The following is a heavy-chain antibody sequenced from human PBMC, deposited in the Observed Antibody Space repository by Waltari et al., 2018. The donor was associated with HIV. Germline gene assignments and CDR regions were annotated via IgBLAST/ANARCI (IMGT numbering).Heavy chain of an antibody. CDR2: IYSGGST. V-gene: IGHV3-66*01. Sequence: EVQLVESGGGLVQPGGSLRLYCAAFGFTCSSNYMRGVRQAPGKGLEWVSVIYSGGSTYYADSVKGRFTISRDNSKNTLYLQMNSLRAEDTAVYYCASIAYCGGDCYPRGMDVWGQGTTVTVSS. D-gene: IGHD2-21*02. J-gene: IGHJ6*02. CDR1: GFTCSSNY. CDR3: ASIAYCGGDCYPRGMDV.